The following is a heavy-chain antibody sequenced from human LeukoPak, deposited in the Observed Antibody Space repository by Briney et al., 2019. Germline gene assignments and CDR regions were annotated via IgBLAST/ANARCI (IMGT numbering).Heavy chain of an antibody. V-gene: IGHV1-3*01. J-gene: IGHJ5*02. CDR3: ARGAMVRGVIIVYNWFDP. CDR2: FNSGNGDT. Sequence: ASVKVFCKASGYTFTSYAMHWVRQGPGQRLEWRVWFNSGNGDTKYSQKFQGRVTITRDTSARTAYMELSSLRSEDTAVYYCARGAMVRGVIIVYNWFDPWGQGTLVTVSS. D-gene: IGHD3-10*01. CDR1: GYTFTSYA.